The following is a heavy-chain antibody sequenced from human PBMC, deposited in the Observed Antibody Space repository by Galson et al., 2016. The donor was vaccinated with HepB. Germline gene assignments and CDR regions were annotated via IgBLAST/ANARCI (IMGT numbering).Heavy chain of an antibody. J-gene: IGHJ4*02. Sequence: SLRLSCAASAFSVSSSYMNWVRQTPGKGLEWVSVMYSIGSAYYADSVRGRFTISRDTSKNTLYLQLTSLRVEDTAVYYCARIPSAYASGYGGADYWGQGTLVTVSS. V-gene: IGHV3-66*01. CDR2: MYSIGSA. CDR3: ARIPSAYASGYGGADY. D-gene: IGHD2-2*01. CDR1: AFSVSSSY.